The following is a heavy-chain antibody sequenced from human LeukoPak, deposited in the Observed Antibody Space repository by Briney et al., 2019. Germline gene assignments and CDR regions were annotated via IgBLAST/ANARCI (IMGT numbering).Heavy chain of an antibody. J-gene: IGHJ4*02. CDR3: ARGAYYGSGSYQDY. V-gene: IGHV1-18*01. Sequence: ASVKVSCKASGYTFTSYGISWVRQAPGQGLEWMGWISAYNGNTNYAQKLQGRVTMTRDMSTSTVYMELSSLRSEDTAVYYCARGAYYGSGSYQDYWGQGTLVTVSS. D-gene: IGHD3-10*01. CDR2: ISAYNGNT. CDR1: GYTFTSYG.